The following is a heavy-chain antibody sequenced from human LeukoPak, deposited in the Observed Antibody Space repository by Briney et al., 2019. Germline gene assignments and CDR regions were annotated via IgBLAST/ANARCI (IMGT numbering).Heavy chain of an antibody. D-gene: IGHD3-22*01. CDR1: GFTFSSYA. Sequence: PGGSLRLSCAASGFTFSSYAMSWVRQAPGKGLEWVSAISGNGGSTYYADSVKGRFTISRDNSKNTLYLQMNSLRAEDTAVYYCAKGGDNYYDSRGHSPFDYWGQGTLVTVSS. CDR2: ISGNGGST. J-gene: IGHJ4*02. V-gene: IGHV3-23*01. CDR3: AKGGDNYYDSRGHSPFDY.